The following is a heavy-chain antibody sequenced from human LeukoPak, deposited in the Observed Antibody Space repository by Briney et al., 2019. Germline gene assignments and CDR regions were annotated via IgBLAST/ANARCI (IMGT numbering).Heavy chain of an antibody. D-gene: IGHD3-22*01. Sequence: PGWSLRLSCVASGIIFSSYWIAWVRQAPGKGLEGVANIKYDGTPKFYAASVKGRFTIYRDNAKNSLFLEMNRLRADDTAVYFCASSHDSSGNDWGQGTLVTVSS. V-gene: IGHV3-7*01. CDR2: IKYDGTPK. J-gene: IGHJ4*02. CDR1: GIIFSSYW. CDR3: ASSHDSSGND.